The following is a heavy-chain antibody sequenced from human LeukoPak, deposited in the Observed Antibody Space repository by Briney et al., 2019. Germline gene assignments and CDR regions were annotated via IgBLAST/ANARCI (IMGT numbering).Heavy chain of an antibody. V-gene: IGHV1-46*01. CDR1: GYTFTSYD. CDR3: ASVLYFGAVCYAGRYFFDY. J-gene: IGHJ4*02. CDR2: INPSGNGT. D-gene: IGHD2-21*02. Sequence: ASVKLSCKASGYTFTSYDMHWVRQAPGPGLEWMRIINPSGNGTSYAQKFQGRVTMTRGTSTSTVYMELSSLRSEDTGVYYCASVLYFGAVCYAGRYFFDYWGQGTLVTVSS.